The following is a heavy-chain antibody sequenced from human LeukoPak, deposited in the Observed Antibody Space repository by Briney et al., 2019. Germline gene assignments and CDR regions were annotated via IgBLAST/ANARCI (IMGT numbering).Heavy chain of an antibody. D-gene: IGHD1-26*01. CDR3: AKDQGRSYWFEYYFDY. CDR2: INSNGTST. CDR1: GFIFSDYF. J-gene: IGHJ4*02. Sequence: PGGSLRLSCATCGFIFSDYFMSWIRQAPGKGLEWVSYINSNGTSTYYADSLKGRFTISRDNAKNSLYLQMNSLRAEDTAVYYCAKDQGRSYWFEYYFDYWGQGTLVTVSS. V-gene: IGHV3-11*01.